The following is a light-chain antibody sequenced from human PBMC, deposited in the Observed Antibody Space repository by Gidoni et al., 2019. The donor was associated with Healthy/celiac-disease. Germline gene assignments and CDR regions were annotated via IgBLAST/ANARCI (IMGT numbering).Light chain of an antibody. V-gene: IGKV3-20*01. CDR1: QSVSSSY. CDR3: QQYGSSPPIT. Sequence: EIVLTQSPGTLSLSPGERATLSCRASQSVSSSYLAWYQQKPGQAPRLLIYGASSRATGIPDRCSGSGSGTDFTLTISRLEPEDFAVYYWQQYGSSPPITFGQGTRLEIK. CDR2: GAS. J-gene: IGKJ5*01.